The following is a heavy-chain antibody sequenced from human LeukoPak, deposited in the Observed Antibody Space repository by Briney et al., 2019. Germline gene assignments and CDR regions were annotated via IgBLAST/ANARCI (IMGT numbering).Heavy chain of an antibody. CDR2: FYYRGST. Sequence: SETLSLTCTVSGGSISSSNYYWAWIRQPPGKGLEYIGTFYYRGSTYYNPSLKSRATISVDTSKNQFSLRLSSVTAADTAVYYCARGSTYYESSGQVPFDYWGQGTLVTVSS. CDR1: GGSISSSNYY. CDR3: ARGSTYYESSGQVPFDY. V-gene: IGHV4-39*01. D-gene: IGHD3-22*01. J-gene: IGHJ4*02.